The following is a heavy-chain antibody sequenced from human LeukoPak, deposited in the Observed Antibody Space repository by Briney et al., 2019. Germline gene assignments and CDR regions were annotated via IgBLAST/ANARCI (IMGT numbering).Heavy chain of an antibody. V-gene: IGHV4-38-2*02. CDR1: GYSISSGYF. CDR3: ARRAAAGRFFDY. CDR2: IYHSGST. J-gene: IGHJ4*02. D-gene: IGHD6-13*01. Sequence: SETLSLTCTVSGYSISSGYFWGWIRQPPGKGLECIGTIYHSGSTYYNPSLKSRVTISVDTSKNQFSLKLNSVTAADTAVYYCARRAAAGRFFDYWGQGTLVTVSS.